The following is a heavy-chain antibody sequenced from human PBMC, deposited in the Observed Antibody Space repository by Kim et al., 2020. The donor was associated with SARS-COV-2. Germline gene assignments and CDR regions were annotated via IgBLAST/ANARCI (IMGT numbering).Heavy chain of an antibody. J-gene: IGHJ4*02. Sequence: GESLKISCKAFGYTFNKYWIAWLRQMPGKGLEWMGITNPDDSDTRYSPSFQGQVTISADKSTDTAYLQWRSLKASDTAIYYCARQEIGVTGRTSLVAYYFEYWGQGTLVTVSS. D-gene: IGHD2-8*02. CDR1: GYTFNKYW. CDR2: TNPDDSDT. V-gene: IGHV5-51*01. CDR3: ARQEIGVTGRTSLVAYYFEY.